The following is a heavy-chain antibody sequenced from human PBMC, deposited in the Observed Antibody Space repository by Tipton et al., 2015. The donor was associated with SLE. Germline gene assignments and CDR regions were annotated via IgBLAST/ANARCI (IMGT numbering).Heavy chain of an antibody. D-gene: IGHD2-2*02. CDR2: IFRSGST. CDR1: GYSISSDNY. V-gene: IGHV4-38-2*02. Sequence: TLSLTCTVSGYSISSDNYWGWVRQPPGKGLEWIASIFRSGSTYYTPSLKSRVTISLDTSKNQFSLTLISVTAADTAVYYCARDTAPAAIPIFHHWGQGTLVTVSS. J-gene: IGHJ1*01. CDR3: ARDTAPAAIPIFHH.